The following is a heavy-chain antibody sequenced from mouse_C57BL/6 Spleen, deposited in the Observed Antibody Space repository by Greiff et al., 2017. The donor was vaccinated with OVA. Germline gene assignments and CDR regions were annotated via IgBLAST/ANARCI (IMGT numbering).Heavy chain of an antibody. Sequence: QVQLQQSGAELVKPGASVKLSCKASGYTFTSYWMQWVKQRPGQGLEWIGEIDPSDSYTNYNQKFKGKATLTVDTSSSAAYMQRSSLTSEDSAVYYCARRDTFAYWGQGTLVTVSA. V-gene: IGHV1-50*01. CDR1: GYTFTSYW. J-gene: IGHJ3*01. CDR2: IDPSDSYT. CDR3: ARRDTFAY. D-gene: IGHD5-1-1*01.